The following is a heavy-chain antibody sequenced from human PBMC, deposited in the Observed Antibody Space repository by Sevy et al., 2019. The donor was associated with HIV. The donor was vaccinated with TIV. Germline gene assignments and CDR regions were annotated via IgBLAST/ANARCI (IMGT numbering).Heavy chain of an antibody. J-gene: IGHJ4*02. D-gene: IGHD5-12*01. CDR3: TSALATADTPEYYFDY. Sequence: GGSLRLSCTSSGFTFGDYAMSWFRQAPGKGLEWVAFIRRNSHEPYGGTTEYAASEKGRFTVSRADSKGIDYLQMNSLKTEDTDVYYCTSALATADTPEYYFDYWGQGILVTVSS. CDR1: GFTFGDYA. V-gene: IGHV3-49*03. CDR2: IRRNSHEPYGGTT.